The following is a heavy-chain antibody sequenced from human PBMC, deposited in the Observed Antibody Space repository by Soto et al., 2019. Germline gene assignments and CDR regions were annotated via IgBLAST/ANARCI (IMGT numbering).Heavy chain of an antibody. J-gene: IGHJ5*02. CDR3: ARGRFGELLYLPNWLHP. CDR1: GGAFSSYA. Sequence: ASVKVSCKASGGAFSSYAISWVRQAPGQGLEWMGGIIPIFGTANYAQKFQGRVTITADESTSTAYMELSSLSSEDTAVYYCARGRFGELLYLPNWLHPWGQGTLVTVS. D-gene: IGHD3-10*01. CDR2: IIPIFGTA. V-gene: IGHV1-69*13.